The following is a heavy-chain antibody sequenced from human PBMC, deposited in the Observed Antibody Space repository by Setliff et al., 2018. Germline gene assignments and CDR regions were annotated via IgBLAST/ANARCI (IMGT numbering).Heavy chain of an antibody. V-gene: IGHV4-61*09. CDR3: ARAGPTVTFFRVLVISWWDP. Sequence: SETLSLTCTVSGGSISSGIYYWSWIRQPAGKGLEWIGHFHTGGSTNYTRSLRSRVSISVDTSKNQFSLKLSSVTAADTATYYCARAGPTVTFFRVLVISWWDPWGQGSLVT. CDR1: GGSISSGIYY. J-gene: IGHJ5*02. D-gene: IGHD3-3*01. CDR2: FHTGGST.